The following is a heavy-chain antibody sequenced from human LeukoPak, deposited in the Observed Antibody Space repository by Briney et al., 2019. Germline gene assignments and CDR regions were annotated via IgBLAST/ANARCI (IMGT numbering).Heavy chain of an antibody. J-gene: IGHJ1*01. D-gene: IGHD5-18*01. CDR2: IIPSFGTV. V-gene: IGHV1-69*01. Sequence: SVKVSCKASGTTFRSYAINWVRQAPGQGLEWMGAIIPSFGTVKYAQKFQGRVTMTADESTSTAYMDLNYLRSDDTAVYFCARATXANEYSXGXXXXXWG. CDR1: GTTFRSYA. CDR3: ARATXANEYSXGXXXXX.